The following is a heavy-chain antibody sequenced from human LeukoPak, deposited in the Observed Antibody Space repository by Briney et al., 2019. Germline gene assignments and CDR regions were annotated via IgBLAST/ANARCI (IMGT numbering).Heavy chain of an antibody. CDR3: ARTIVATVNFDY. CDR1: GGSISSGSYY. D-gene: IGHD5-12*01. Sequence: KTSETLSLTCTVSGGSISSGSYYWSWIRQPAGKGLEWIGRIDTSGSTNYNPSLKSRVTIPVDTSKNQFSLKLSSVTAADTAVYYCARTIVATVNFDYWGQGTLVTVSS. J-gene: IGHJ4*02. CDR2: IDTSGST. V-gene: IGHV4-61*02.